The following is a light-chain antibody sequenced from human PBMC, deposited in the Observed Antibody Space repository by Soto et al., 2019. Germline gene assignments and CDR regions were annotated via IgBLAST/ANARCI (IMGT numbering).Light chain of an antibody. V-gene: IGKV1-39*01. CDR2: AAS. J-gene: IGKJ1*01. CDR1: HTINNY. Sequence: DIQMTQSPSSLSASVGDRGTITCRAGHTINNYLNWYQQRPGKAPKLLIYAASSLQSGVPSRFRGSGSGTDFTLTIASLQPEDFATYLCLLRYSNPPPVGQGTKVEIK. CDR3: LLRYSNPPP.